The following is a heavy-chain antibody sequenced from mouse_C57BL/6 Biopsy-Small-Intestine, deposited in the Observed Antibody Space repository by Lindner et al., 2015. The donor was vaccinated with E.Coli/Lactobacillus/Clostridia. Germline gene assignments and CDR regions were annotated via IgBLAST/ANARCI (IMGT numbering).Heavy chain of an antibody. CDR3: ARSYGNYFAWFAY. Sequence: VQLQESGPELVKPGTSVKISCKGSGYTFTDYYINWVKQRPGQGREWIGWIYPRSGNTKYNEKFKDKATLTTDTSSSTAYMQLSSLTSEDSAVYFCARSYGNYFAWFAYWGQGTLVTVSA. V-gene: IGHV1-84*01. D-gene: IGHD2-1*01. CDR2: IYPRSGNT. J-gene: IGHJ3*01. CDR1: GYTFTDYY.